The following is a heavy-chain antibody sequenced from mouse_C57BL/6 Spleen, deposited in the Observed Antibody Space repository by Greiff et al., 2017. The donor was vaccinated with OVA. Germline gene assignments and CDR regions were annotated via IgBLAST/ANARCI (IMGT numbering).Heavy chain of an antibody. Sequence: QVQLQQPGAELVKPGASVKMSCKASGYTFTSYWITWVKQRPGQGLEWIGDIYPGSGSTNYNEKFKSKATLTVDTSSSTAYMQLSSLTSEDSAVYYCARSPLTGSLDWYFDVWGTGTTVTVSS. CDR3: ARSPLTGSLDWYFDV. CDR2: IYPGSGST. V-gene: IGHV1-55*01. CDR1: GYTFTSYW. D-gene: IGHD4-1*01. J-gene: IGHJ1*03.